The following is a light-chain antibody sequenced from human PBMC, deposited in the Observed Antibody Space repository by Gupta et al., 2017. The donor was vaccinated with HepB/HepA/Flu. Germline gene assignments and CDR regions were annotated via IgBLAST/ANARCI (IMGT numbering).Light chain of an antibody. J-gene: IGKJ1*01. CDR2: AAS. V-gene: IGKV1-39*01. CDR3: QQSYSTPWT. CDR1: QSISSY. Sequence: IHMTHAPSSLSASVGDRVTSTCRASQSISSYLNWYQQKPGKARKLLIYAASSAQSGVPSRFSGSGSGTDFTLTISRLQPEDFVNYHCQQSYSTPWTFGQGTKVEIK.